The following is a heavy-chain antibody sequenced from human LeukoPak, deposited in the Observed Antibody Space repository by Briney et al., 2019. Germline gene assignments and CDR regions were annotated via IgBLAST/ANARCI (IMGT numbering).Heavy chain of an antibody. D-gene: IGHD3-3*01. CDR1: GGSVSSGSYY. J-gene: IGHJ4*02. CDR3: ARDGYDFWSGRIPGPPDY. Sequence: SSETLSLTCTVSGGSVSSGSYYWSWIRQPPGKGLEWIGYIYYSGSTNYNPSLKSRVTISVDTSKNQFSLKLSSVTAADTAVYYCARDGYDFWSGRIPGPPDYWGQGTLVTVSS. CDR2: IYYSGST. V-gene: IGHV4-61*01.